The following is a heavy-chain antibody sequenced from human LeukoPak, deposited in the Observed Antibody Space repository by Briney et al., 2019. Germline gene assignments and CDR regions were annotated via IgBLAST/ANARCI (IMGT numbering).Heavy chain of an antibody. CDR1: GFSLSTTGVG. V-gene: IGHV2-5*02. Sequence: SGPTLVKPTQTLTLTCTVSGFSLSTTGVGVGWIRQPPGKALEWLGHIYWDDDQRYSPSLKRRVTITRDASEDQVVLRMTNMGPADTGTYYCAHRRSGMGTTYFDYWGQGALVTVSS. CDR2: IYWDDDQ. J-gene: IGHJ4*02. D-gene: IGHD1-1*01. CDR3: AHRRSGMGTTYFDY.